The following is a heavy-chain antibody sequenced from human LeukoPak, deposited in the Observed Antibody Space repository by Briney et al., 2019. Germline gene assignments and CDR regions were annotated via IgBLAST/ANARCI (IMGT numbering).Heavy chain of an antibody. J-gene: IGHJ3*01. CDR2: ITSAGAP. D-gene: IGHD4-17*01. CDR3: ARDPNGDYIGAFEF. CDR1: GFTFSNYA. V-gene: IGHV3-23*01. Sequence: PGGSLRLSCAASGFTFSNYAVMWVRQAPGQGPEWVSAITSAGAPRYADSVKGRFTISRDNSKNTLYLQMNSLRAEDTAQYFCARDPNGDYIGAFEFWGQGTGVTVSS.